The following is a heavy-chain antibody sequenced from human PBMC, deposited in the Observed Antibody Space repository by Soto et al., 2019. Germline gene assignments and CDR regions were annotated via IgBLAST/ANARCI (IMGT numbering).Heavy chain of an antibody. D-gene: IGHD1-1*01. CDR3: ARVERGTATTVVDAFDI. V-gene: IGHV4-34*01. J-gene: IGHJ3*02. Sequence: QVQLQQWGAGLLKPSETLSLTCAVYGGFVSSGSYYWSWIRQPPGKGLEWIGEMSHSGGTHFNASLKSRFTISVDTSKNQFSLKMSSVTAADTALYYCARVERGTATTVVDAFDIWGPGTMVTVSS. CDR2: MSHSGGT. CDR1: GGFVSSGSYY.